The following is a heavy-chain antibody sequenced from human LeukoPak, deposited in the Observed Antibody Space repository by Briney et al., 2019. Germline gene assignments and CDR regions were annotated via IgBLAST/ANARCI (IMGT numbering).Heavy chain of an antibody. CDR2: IYPGDSDI. CDR3: ARRSVTSAFDI. J-gene: IGHJ3*02. Sequence: GESLKISCKGSGYSFRSYWIAWVRQMPGKGLEWMGIIYPGDSDIRYSPSFQGQVTISADKSISTAYLQWSSLKASDTAMYYCARRSVTSAFDIWGQGTMVTVSS. CDR1: GYSFRSYW. D-gene: IGHD4-17*01. V-gene: IGHV5-51*01.